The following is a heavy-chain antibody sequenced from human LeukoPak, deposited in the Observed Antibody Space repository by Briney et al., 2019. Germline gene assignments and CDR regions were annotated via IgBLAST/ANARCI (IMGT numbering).Heavy chain of an antibody. CDR3: ARDPRYVSGGYTLDY. CDR1: GLTFSSYG. Sequence: GGSLRLSCAASGLTFSSYGMHWVRQAPGKGLEWVAVISYDGSHKFYADSVKGRSTISRDNSRNTVYLQMNSLRGDDTAVYYCARDPRYVSGGYTLDYWGQGTLVTVSS. V-gene: IGHV3-30*03. D-gene: IGHD3-10*01. CDR2: ISYDGSHK. J-gene: IGHJ4*02.